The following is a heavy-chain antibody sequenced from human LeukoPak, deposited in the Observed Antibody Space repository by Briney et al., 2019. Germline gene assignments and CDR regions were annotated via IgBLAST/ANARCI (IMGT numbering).Heavy chain of an antibody. J-gene: IGHJ3*01. V-gene: IGHV3-21*01. Sequence: GSLRLSCAASGFTFSSYSVNWVRQAPGKGLEWVSSISERSSYIYYADSMKGRFTISRDNAKNSLYLQMNSLRAEDTAVYYCARSTRRQNKAFSIWGQGTVVTVSS. CDR2: ISERSSYI. CDR3: ARSTRRQNKAFSI. CDR1: GFTFSSYS. D-gene: IGHD1-14*01.